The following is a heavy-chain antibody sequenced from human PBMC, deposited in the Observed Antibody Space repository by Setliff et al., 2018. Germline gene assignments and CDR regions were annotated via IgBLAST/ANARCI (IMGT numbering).Heavy chain of an antibody. V-gene: IGHV3-74*01. CDR1: GFTSGAYW. CDR3: VPGRGS. Sequence: GGSLRLSCVVSGFTSGAYWMNWVRQAPGKGLVWVSRIDPYGSFTAYADSVKGRFTISRDNAKDTVYLQMNSLRVDDTAVYYCVPGRGSWGQGALVTVSS. J-gene: IGHJ5*02. CDR2: IDPYGSFT. D-gene: IGHD6-25*01.